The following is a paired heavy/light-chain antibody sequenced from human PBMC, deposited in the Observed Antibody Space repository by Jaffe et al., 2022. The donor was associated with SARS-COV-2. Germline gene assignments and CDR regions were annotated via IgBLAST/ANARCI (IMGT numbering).Heavy chain of an antibody. CDR2: ISYDGSNK. Sequence: QVQLVESGGGVVQPGRSLRLSCVVSGFTFSNYGMHWVRQAPGEGLEWVAVISYDGSNKYYADSVKGRFTISRGNSKNTLYLQMNSLRDEDTAMYYCARSTTSFSGYYYYGMDVWGQGTTVTVSS. D-gene: IGHD2-2*01. CDR3: ARSTTSFSGYYYYGMDV. V-gene: IGHV3-30*03. J-gene: IGHJ6*02. CDR1: GFTFSNYG.
Light chain of an antibody. J-gene: IGLJ1*01. Sequence: QSVLTQPPSASGTPGQRVTISCSGSSSNIGSNTVNWYQQLPGTAPKLLIHSNNQRPSGVPDRFSGSKSGTSASLDISGLQSEDEADYYCAAWDDSLNGSYVFGTGTKVTVL. V-gene: IGLV1-44*01. CDR3: AAWDDSLNGSYV. CDR2: SNN. CDR1: SSNIGSNT.